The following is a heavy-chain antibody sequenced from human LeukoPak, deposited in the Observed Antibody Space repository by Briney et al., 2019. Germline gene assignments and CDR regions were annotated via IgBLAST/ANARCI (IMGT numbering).Heavy chain of an antibody. D-gene: IGHD2-2*01. CDR2: INHSGST. J-gene: IGHJ6*02. CDR3: ARDSVVVPADYYYGMDV. CDR1: GGSFSGYY. V-gene: IGHV4-34*01. Sequence: SETLSLTCAVYGGSFSGYYWSWIRQPPGKGLEWIVEINHSGSTNYNPSLKSRVTISVDTSKNQFSLKLSSVTAADTAVYYCARDSVVVPADYYYGMDVWGQGTTVTVSS.